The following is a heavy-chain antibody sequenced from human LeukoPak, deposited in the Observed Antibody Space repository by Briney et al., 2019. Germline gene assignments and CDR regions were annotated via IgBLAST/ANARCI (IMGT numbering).Heavy chain of an antibody. Sequence: SGPTLVKPTQTLTLTCTFSGFSLSTTGVGVGWIRQPPGKALEWLALIYWDDDKRYSPSLKSRLTITKDTSKNQVVLTMTNMDPVDTATYYRAHRLATILFDYWGQGTLVTVSS. J-gene: IGHJ4*02. CDR2: IYWDDDK. CDR1: GFSLSTTGVG. D-gene: IGHD1-26*01. V-gene: IGHV2-5*02. CDR3: AHRLATILFDY.